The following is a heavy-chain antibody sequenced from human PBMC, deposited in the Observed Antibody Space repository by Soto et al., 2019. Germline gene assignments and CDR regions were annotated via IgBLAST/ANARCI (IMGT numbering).Heavy chain of an antibody. D-gene: IGHD4-4*01. CDR3: ARDRAMTTVTPPEPNWFDP. Sequence: LVKISCKASGGTFSSYAISWVRQAPGQGLEWMGGIIPIFGTANYAQKFQGRVTITADESTSTAYMELSSLRSEDTAVYYCARDRAMTTVTPPEPNWFDPWGQGTLVTVSS. V-gene: IGHV1-69*13. CDR1: GGTFSSYA. J-gene: IGHJ5*02. CDR2: IIPIFGTA.